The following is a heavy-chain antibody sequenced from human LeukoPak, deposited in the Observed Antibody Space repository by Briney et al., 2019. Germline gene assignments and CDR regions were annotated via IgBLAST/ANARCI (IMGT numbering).Heavy chain of an antibody. D-gene: IGHD6-19*01. V-gene: IGHV3-33*01. CDR3: ARVGDSSGWYYFDY. J-gene: IGHJ4*02. Sequence: GGSLRLSCAASGFTFSSYGMHWVRQAPGKGLEWVAVIWYDGSNKYYADSVKGRFTISRDNSKNTLYLQMNSLRAEDTAVYYCARVGDSSGWYYFDYGGQGTLVTVSS. CDR2: IWYDGSNK. CDR1: GFTFSSYG.